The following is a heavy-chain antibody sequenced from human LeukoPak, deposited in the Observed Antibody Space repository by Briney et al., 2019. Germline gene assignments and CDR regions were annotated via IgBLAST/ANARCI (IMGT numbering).Heavy chain of an antibody. J-gene: IGHJ4*02. CDR3: ARVGYNYGYVDY. CDR2: IFPSGST. CDR1: GYSISSGYC. V-gene: IGHV4-38-2*01. D-gene: IGHD5-18*01. Sequence: PSETLSLTCAVSGYSISSGYCWGWIRPPPGKGLGWIGRIFPSGSTYFNPSLQSRVTISVDTSNNQFSLKLSSVTAADTAVYYCARVGYNYGYVDYWGQGTLVTVSS.